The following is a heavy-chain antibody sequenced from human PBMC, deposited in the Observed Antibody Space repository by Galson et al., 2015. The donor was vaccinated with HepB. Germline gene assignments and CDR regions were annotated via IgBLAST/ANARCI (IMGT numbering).Heavy chain of an antibody. CDR2: FDPEDGET. Sequence: SVKVSCKVSGYTLTELSMHWVRQAPGKGLEWMGGFDPEDGETIYAQKFQGRVTMTEDTSTDTAYMELSSLRSEDTAVYYCATRLDITFGGPLDAFDIWGQGTMVTVSS. D-gene: IGHD3-16*01. V-gene: IGHV1-24*01. J-gene: IGHJ3*02. CDR3: ATRLDITFGGPLDAFDI. CDR1: GYTLTELS.